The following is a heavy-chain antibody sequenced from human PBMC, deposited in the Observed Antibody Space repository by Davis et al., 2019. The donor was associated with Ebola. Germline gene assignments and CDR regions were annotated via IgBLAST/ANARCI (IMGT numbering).Heavy chain of an antibody. CDR1: GYTFSSYD. CDR2: MNPNSGNT. CDR3: ARPYYDILTGYQPFGY. D-gene: IGHD3-9*01. Sequence: ASVKVSCKASGYTFSSYDINWVRQATGQGLEWMGWMNPNSGNTGYAQKFQGRVTMTRNTSISTAYMELSSLRSEDTAVYYCARPYYDILTGYQPFGYWGQGTLVTVSS. J-gene: IGHJ4*02. V-gene: IGHV1-8*01.